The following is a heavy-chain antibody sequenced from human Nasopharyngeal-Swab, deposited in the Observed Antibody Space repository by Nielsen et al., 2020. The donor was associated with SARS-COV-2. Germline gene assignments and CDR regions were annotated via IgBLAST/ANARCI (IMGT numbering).Heavy chain of an antibody. V-gene: IGHV3-30-3*01. J-gene: IGHJ4*02. CDR3: ASSPLDSSGYYYGLDY. Sequence: GESLKISCAASGFTFSSYAMHWVRQAPGKGLECVAVISYDGSNKYYADSVKGRLTISRDNSKNTLSLQMNSLRAEDTAVYYCASSPLDSSGYYYGLDYWAREPWSPSPQ. CDR2: ISYDGSNK. D-gene: IGHD3-22*01. CDR1: GFTFSSYA.